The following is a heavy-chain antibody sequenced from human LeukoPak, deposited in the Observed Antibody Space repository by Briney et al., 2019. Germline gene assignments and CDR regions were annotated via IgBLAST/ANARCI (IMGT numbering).Heavy chain of an antibody. J-gene: IGHJ3*01. Sequence: PGESLKISCAASGFTFSDYAMHWVRQAPGKGLEWVAVLSYGGTNKYYADSVKGRFTISRDNSKNTMFLQMNSLRAEDTAVYHCARDRSGYANDAFDFWGQGTMVTVSS. CDR1: GFTFSDYA. V-gene: IGHV3-30-3*01. D-gene: IGHD3-3*01. CDR3: ARDRSGYANDAFDF. CDR2: LSYGGTNK.